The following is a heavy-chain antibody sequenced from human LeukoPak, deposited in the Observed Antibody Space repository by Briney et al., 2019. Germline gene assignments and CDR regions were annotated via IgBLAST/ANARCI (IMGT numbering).Heavy chain of an antibody. CDR1: GGSISSYY. CDR2: IYYSGST. CDR3: ARERQRRFDY. D-gene: IGHD6-25*01. V-gene: IGHV4-59*01. J-gene: IGHJ4*02. Sequence: SETLSLTRTVSGGSISSYYWSWIRQPPGKGLEWIGYIYYSGSTNYNPSLKSRVTISVDTSKNQFSLKLSSVTAADTAVYYCARERQRRFDYWGQGTLVTVSS.